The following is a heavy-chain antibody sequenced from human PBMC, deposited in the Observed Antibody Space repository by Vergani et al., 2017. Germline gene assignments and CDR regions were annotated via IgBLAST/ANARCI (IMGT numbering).Heavy chain of an antibody. Sequence: QVQLVQSGAEVKKPGSSVKVSCKASGGTFSSYAISWVRQAPGQGLEWMGGIIPIFGTANYAQKFQGRVTITADESTSPAYMELSSLRSEDTAVYYWAGSGYCSSTSCPYYYYYMDVWGKGTTVTVSS. CDR2: IIPIFGTA. J-gene: IGHJ6*03. CDR1: GGTFSSYA. D-gene: IGHD2-2*01. CDR3: AGSGYCSSTSCPYYYYYMDV. V-gene: IGHV1-69*12.